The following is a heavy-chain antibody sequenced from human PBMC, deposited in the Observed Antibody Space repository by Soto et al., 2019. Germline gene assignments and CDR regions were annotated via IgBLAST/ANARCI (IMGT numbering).Heavy chain of an antibody. D-gene: IGHD5-18*01. Sequence: SKTRSVTCTVSGGSIGTYFWSGIRQPPGKGLEWIRYIYYSGTPNYNPSLKSRVTVSVDTCKNQFSLKQNSVTASDTAVYYCARGGYSSASTSFYFDYWAHGRLLTVS. V-gene: IGHV4-59*12. CDR1: GGSIGTYF. CDR2: IYYSGTP. J-gene: IGHJ4*01. CDR3: ARGGYSSASTSFYFDY.